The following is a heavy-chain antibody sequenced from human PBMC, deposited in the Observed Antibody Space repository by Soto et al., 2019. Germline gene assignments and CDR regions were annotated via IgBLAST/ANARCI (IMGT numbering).Heavy chain of an antibody. CDR3: AHRVLRTVFGLVTTTAIYFDF. Sequence: QITLKESGPTVVKPTETLTLTCTFSGFSLTTSGVGVGWVRQSPGKAPEWLALLYWDDDKRYSTSLKSRLTITKATSKNQVVLTMATVDPADTATYYCAHRVLRTVFGLVTTTAIYFDFWGQGTPVVVSS. J-gene: IGHJ4*02. CDR2: LYWDDDK. V-gene: IGHV2-5*02. D-gene: IGHD3-3*01. CDR1: GFSLTTSGVG.